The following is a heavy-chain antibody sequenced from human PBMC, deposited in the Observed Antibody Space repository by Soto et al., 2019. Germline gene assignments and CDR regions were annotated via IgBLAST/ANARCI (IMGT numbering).Heavy chain of an antibody. CDR3: ARDGYSNFGY. J-gene: IGHJ4*02. Sequence: SETLFLTCTVSGGSVSSGSYYWSWIRQPPGKGLEWIGYISNSGSTKYNPSLKSRVAISVDTSKNQFSLKLSSVTAADTAVYYCARDGYSNFGYWGQGTLVTVSS. CDR2: ISNSGST. D-gene: IGHD4-4*01. CDR1: GGSVSSGSYY. V-gene: IGHV4-61*01.